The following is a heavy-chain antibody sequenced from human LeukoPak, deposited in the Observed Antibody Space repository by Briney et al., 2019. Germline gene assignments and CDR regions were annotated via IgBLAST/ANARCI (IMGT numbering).Heavy chain of an antibody. CDR3: ATTTYYNCDSGNCYYRPFDS. J-gene: IGHJ4*02. Sequence: GGSLRLSCAASGFTFSNAWMSWVRQAPGKGLEWVGRIKSKTDGGTTDYAAPVKGRFTISRDNARNTLYLQMKSLRAEDTALYYCATTTYYNCDSGNCYYRPFDSWGQGTPITVSS. V-gene: IGHV3-15*05. CDR2: IKSKTDGGTT. CDR1: GFTFSNAW. D-gene: IGHD3-10*01.